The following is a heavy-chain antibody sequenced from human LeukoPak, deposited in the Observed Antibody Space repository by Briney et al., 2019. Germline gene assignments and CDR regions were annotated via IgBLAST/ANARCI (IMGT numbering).Heavy chain of an antibody. Sequence: GGSLRLSCAASGFTFRTYGMGWVRQAPGKGLEWVSVISSGGGSTYYADSVKGRFTISRDNAKNSLYLQMNSLRAEDTAVYYCAELGITMIGGVWGKGTTVTISS. V-gene: IGHV3-23*01. CDR1: GFTFRTYG. J-gene: IGHJ6*04. CDR2: ISSGGGST. CDR3: AELGITMIGGV. D-gene: IGHD3-10*02.